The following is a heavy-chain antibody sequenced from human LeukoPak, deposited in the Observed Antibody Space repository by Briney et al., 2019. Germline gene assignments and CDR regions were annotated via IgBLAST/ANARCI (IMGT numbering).Heavy chain of an antibody. CDR1: GYTFTSYY. CDR3: ARAIRRDYYDSSGYYFMPHDADAFDI. V-gene: IGHV1-46*01. J-gene: IGHJ3*02. CDR2: INPSGGST. Sequence: ASVTVSCKASGYTFTSYYMHWVRQAPGQGLEWMGIINPSGGSTSYAQKFQGRVTMTRDTSTSTVYMELSSLRSEDTAVYYCARAIRRDYYDSSGYYFMPHDADAFDIWGQGTMVTVSS. D-gene: IGHD3-22*01.